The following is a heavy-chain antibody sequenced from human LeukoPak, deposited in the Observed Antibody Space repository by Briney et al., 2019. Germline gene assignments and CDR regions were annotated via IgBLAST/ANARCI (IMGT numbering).Heavy chain of an antibody. CDR2: ISPIFGTA. CDR1: GGTFSSYA. Sequence: SVKVSCKASGGTFSSYAISWVRQAPGQGLEWMGGISPIFGTANYAQKFQGRVTITADESTSTAYMELSSLRSEDTAVYYCARVSADLLGNWFDPWGQGTLVTVSS. V-gene: IGHV1-69*13. CDR3: ARVSADLLGNWFDP. J-gene: IGHJ5*02.